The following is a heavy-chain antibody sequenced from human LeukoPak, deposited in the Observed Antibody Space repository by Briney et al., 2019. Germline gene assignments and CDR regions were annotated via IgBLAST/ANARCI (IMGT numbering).Heavy chain of an antibody. D-gene: IGHD5-12*01. CDR3: AKWMSRVQAFDI. CDR2: IGGSGGAI. V-gene: IGHV3-23*01. Sequence: QPGGSLRLSCAASGFTFSTYDMSWVRQAPGKGLEWVACIGGSGGAIYYRDSVKGRFTISRDNSKSTLYLQMNSLRADDTAVYFCAKWMSRVQAFDIWGQGTMATVSS. J-gene: IGHJ3*02. CDR1: GFTFSTYD.